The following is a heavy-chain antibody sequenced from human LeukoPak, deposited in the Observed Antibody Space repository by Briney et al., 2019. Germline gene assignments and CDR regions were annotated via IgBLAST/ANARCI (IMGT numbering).Heavy chain of an antibody. Sequence: PGGSLRLSCAASGLTFSSYSMNWVRQAPGKGLEWVSSISSSSNYIYYAGSVKGRFTISRDNAKNSLYLQMNSLRAEDTAVYYCARVPPAMVLGVIITEFYFDYWGQGTLVTVSS. CDR2: ISSSSNYI. V-gene: IGHV3-21*01. D-gene: IGHD3-10*01. CDR1: GLTFSSYS. CDR3: ARVPPAMVLGVIITEFYFDY. J-gene: IGHJ4*02.